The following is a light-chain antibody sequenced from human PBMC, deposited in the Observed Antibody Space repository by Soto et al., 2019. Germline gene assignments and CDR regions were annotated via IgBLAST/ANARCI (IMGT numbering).Light chain of an antibody. V-gene: IGKV3-11*01. CDR3: QQRSNWPPIT. J-gene: IGKJ5*01. CDR1: QSIANNY. Sequence: DIVLTQSPASLSLSPGERATLSCRASQSIANNYLTWYQQKPGQAPRLLIYGASTRAAGIPARFSGSGSGTDFTLTISSLEPEDFAVYYCQQRSNWPPITFGQGTRLEI. CDR2: GAS.